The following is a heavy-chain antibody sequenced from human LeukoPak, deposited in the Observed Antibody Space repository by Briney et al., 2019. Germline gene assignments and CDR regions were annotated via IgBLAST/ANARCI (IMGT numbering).Heavy chain of an antibody. J-gene: IGHJ3*02. CDR2: ISASGDVT. CDR3: AKSLFTSATGTGRAFHI. CDR1: GFTFSSYS. Sequence: GGSLRLSCAASGFTFSSYSMGWVRQAPGRGLEWVSAISASGDVTFYADSLRGRFTISRDNSKSTLYLQMNGLRAEDTAIFYCAKSLFTSATGTGRAFHIWGQGTRVTVPS. D-gene: IGHD1-1*01. V-gene: IGHV3-23*01.